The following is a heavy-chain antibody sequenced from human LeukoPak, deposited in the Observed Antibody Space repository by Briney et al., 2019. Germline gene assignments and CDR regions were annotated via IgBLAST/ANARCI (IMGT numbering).Heavy chain of an antibody. CDR3: ARAPPYNWNDKYNWFDP. V-gene: IGHV3-21*01. CDR1: GFTFNNYA. J-gene: IGHJ5*02. Sequence: GGSLRLSCAASGFTFNNYAMSWVRQAPGKGLEWVSSISSSSSYIYYADSVKGRFTISRDNAKNSLYLQMNSLRAEDTAVYYCARAPPYNWNDKYNWFDPWGQGTLVTVSS. CDR2: ISSSSSYI. D-gene: IGHD1-20*01.